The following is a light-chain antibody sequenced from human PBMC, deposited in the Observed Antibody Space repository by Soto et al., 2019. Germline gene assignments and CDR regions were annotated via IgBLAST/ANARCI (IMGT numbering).Light chain of an antibody. CDR3: QQYGNSPRT. CDR1: QSISSN. Sequence: EIVMTQSPAALSVSPGERATLSFRASQSISSNLAWYQQKPGQAPRLLMFRTSSRATGIPDRFTGSGSGTDFSLTISRLEPEDFAVYYCQQYGNSPRTFGQGTKVDIK. J-gene: IGKJ1*01. CDR2: RTS. V-gene: IGKV3-20*01.